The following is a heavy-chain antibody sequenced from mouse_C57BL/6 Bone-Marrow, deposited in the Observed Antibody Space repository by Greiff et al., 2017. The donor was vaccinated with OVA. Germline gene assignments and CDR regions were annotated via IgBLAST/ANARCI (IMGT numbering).Heavy chain of an antibody. J-gene: IGHJ3*01. V-gene: IGHV1-74*01. D-gene: IGHD1-1*01. CDR3: ANDSQYYGSSTGWFGY. CDR2: IHPSGGNT. CDR1: GYTFTSYC. Sequence: VQLQQSGAELVRPGASVKLSCKASGYTFTSYCMHWVKQRPGQGLEWIARIHPSGGNTNYNQKFKGKATLTVDKSSSTAYMQLSSLTSEDSAVYYCANDSQYYGSSTGWFGYWGQGTPVTVSA.